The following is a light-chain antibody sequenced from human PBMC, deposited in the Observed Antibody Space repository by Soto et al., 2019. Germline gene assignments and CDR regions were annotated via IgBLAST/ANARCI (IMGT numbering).Light chain of an antibody. CDR2: GAS. V-gene: IGKV3-15*01. Sequence: ETVLTQSPATLSVSPGERATLSCRASQSVSSNLAWYQQKPGQAPRLLIYGASTRATGFPARFSGSGSGTEFSLTISSLQSEDFAVYYCQQYKNWPHTFGQGTNLEIK. J-gene: IGKJ2*01. CDR1: QSVSSN. CDR3: QQYKNWPHT.